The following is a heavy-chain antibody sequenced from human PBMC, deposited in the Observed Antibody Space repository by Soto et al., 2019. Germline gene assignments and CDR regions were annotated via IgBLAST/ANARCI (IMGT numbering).Heavy chain of an antibody. CDR2: IYYTGST. Sequence: SETLSLTCTVSGGSISSGDYYWSWIRQPPGKGLEWIGYIYYTGSTNYNPSLKSRVTISVDTSKNQFSLKLSSVTAADTAVYYCAREDIAGLDPWGQGTLVTVSS. V-gene: IGHV4-61*08. CDR1: GGSISSGDYY. J-gene: IGHJ5*02. CDR3: AREDIAGLDP. D-gene: IGHD6-13*01.